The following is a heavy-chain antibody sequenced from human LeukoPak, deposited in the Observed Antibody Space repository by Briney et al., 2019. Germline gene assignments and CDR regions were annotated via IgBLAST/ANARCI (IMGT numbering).Heavy chain of an antibody. CDR1: GFTFSSYA. CDR2: ISGSGGST. CDR3: AREPYYYMDV. Sequence: GGSLRLSCAASGFTFSSYAMSWVRQAPGKGLEWVSAISGSGGSTYYADSVQGRFTISRDNAKNSLYLQMDSLRAEDTAVYYCAREPYYYMDVWGKGTTVTISS. V-gene: IGHV3-23*01. J-gene: IGHJ6*03.